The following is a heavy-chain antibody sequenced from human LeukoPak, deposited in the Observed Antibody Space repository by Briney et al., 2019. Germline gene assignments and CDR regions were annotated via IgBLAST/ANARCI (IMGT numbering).Heavy chain of an antibody. J-gene: IGHJ4*02. CDR3: AKDSAYYDSSGYYPDY. CDR1: GFTFSSYA. D-gene: IGHD3-22*01. CDR2: ISGSGGST. Sequence: GGSLRLSCATSGFTFSSYAMSWVRQAPGKGLEWVSAISGSGGSTYYADSVKGRFTISRDNSKNTLYLQMNSLRAEDTAVYYCAKDSAYYDSSGYYPDYWGQGTLVTVSS. V-gene: IGHV3-23*01.